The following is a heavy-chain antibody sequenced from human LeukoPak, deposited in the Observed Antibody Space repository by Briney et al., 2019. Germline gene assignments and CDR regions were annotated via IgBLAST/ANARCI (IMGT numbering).Heavy chain of an antibody. V-gene: IGHV4-39*01. J-gene: IGHJ4*02. CDR1: GGSISSSSYY. CDR2: IYYSGST. CDR3: ARQLVQGYFDY. D-gene: IGHD6-13*01. Sequence: PSQTLSLTCTVSGGSISSSSYYWGWIRQPPGKGLEWIGSIYYSGSTYYNPSLKSRVTISVDTSKNQFSLKLSSVTAADTAVYYCARQLVQGYFDYWGQGTLVTVSS.